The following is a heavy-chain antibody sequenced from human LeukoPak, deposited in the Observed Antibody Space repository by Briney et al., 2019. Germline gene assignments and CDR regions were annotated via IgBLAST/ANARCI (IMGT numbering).Heavy chain of an antibody. Sequence: GGSLRLSCAASGFTFANYAMSWVRQAPGKGLEWVSTISGTGSTTYYADSVKGRFTISRDNSKNTVFLQMNSLRPDDTAVYYCAKDQSEEFVKWPNPFDNWGQGTLVTVSS. CDR3: AKDQSEEFVKWPNPFDN. J-gene: IGHJ4*02. CDR1: GFTFANYA. CDR2: ISGTGSTT. V-gene: IGHV3-23*01. D-gene: IGHD3-10*01.